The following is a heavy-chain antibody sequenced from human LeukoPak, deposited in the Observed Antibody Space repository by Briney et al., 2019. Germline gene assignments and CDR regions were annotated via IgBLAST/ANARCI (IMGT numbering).Heavy chain of an antibody. V-gene: IGHV4-59*01. Sequence: PSETLSLTCTVSGGSISSYYWSWIRQPPGKGLEWIGYIYYSGSTNYNPSLKSRATISVDTSKNQFSLKLSSVTAADTAVYYCARVRDGYNYAGYYYYIDVWGKGTTVTVSS. CDR3: ARVRDGYNYAGYYYYIDV. CDR1: GGSISSYY. D-gene: IGHD5-24*01. CDR2: IYYSGST. J-gene: IGHJ6*03.